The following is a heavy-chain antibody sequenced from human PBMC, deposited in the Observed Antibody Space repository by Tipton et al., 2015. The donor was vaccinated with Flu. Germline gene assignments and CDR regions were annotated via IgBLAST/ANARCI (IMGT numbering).Heavy chain of an antibody. Sequence: GSLRLSCAASGFTVSSNYMSWVRQAPGKGLEWVSVIYSGGSTYYADSVKGRFTISRDNSKNTLYLQMNSLRAEDTAVYYCARAPPGYYDSSGYYYFDYWGRGTLVTVSS. J-gene: IGHJ4*02. CDR1: GFTVSSNY. CDR3: ARAPPGYYDSSGYYYFDY. CDR2: IYSGGST. V-gene: IGHV3-53*01. D-gene: IGHD3-22*01.